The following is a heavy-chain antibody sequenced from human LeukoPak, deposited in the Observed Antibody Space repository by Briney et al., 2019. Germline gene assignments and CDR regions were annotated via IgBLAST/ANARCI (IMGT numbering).Heavy chain of an antibody. J-gene: IGHJ3*02. D-gene: IGHD2-15*01. V-gene: IGHV3-48*03. CDR1: GFTFSSYE. CDR2: ISSSGSTI. CDR3: AKGARDIVVVVAYRDAFDI. Sequence: GGSLRLSCAASGFTFSSYEMNWVRQAPGKGLEWVSYISSSGSTIYYADSVKGRFTISRDNSKNTLYLQMNSLRAEDTAVYYCAKGARDIVVVVAYRDAFDIWGQGTMVTVSS.